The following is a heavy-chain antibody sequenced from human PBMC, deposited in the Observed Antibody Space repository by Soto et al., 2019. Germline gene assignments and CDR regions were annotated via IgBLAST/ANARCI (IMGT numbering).Heavy chain of an antibody. CDR1: GFTFSDYY. V-gene: IGHV3-11*06. Sequence: GGSLRLSWAASGFTFSDYYMSWIRQAPGKGLEWVSYISSSSSYTNYADSVKGRFTISRDNAKNSLYLQMNSLRAEDTAVYYCARNMVRGADAFDIWGQGTMVTVSS. CDR2: ISSSSSYT. J-gene: IGHJ3*02. CDR3: ARNMVRGADAFDI. D-gene: IGHD3-10*01.